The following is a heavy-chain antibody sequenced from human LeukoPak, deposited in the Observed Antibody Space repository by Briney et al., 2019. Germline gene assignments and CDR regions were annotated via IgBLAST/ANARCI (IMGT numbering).Heavy chain of an antibody. V-gene: IGHV3-74*01. CDR2: INSDGSWT. J-gene: IGHJ4*02. CDR1: GHYW. Sequence: GGSLRLSCAASGHYWMHWVRQAPGKGLVWVSHINSDGSWTSYADSVKGRFTISKDNAKSTVYLQMNNLRAEDTAVYYCVSFYETYWGRGTLVTVSS. D-gene: IGHD2/OR15-2a*01. CDR3: VSFYETY.